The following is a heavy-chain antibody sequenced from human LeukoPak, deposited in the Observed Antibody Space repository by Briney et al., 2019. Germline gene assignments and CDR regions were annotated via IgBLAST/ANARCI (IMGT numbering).Heavy chain of an antibody. CDR3: ASGREYCSSTSCWGYYMDV. J-gene: IGHJ6*03. CDR2: INPNSGGT. CDR1: GYTFTSYG. V-gene: IGHV1-2*02. Sequence: ASVKVSCKASGYTFTSYGISWVRQAPGQGLEWMGWINPNSGGTKYAQKFQGRVTMTRDTSVSTAYMELGRLTSDDTAVYYCASGREYCSSTSCWGYYMDVWGKGTTVTISS. D-gene: IGHD2-2*01.